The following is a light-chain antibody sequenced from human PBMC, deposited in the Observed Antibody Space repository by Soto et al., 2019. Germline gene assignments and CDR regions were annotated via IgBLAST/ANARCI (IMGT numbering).Light chain of an antibody. CDR2: KAS. CDR3: QQYGSSPVT. Sequence: DIRLNMSASALSVSVRHRVTITCPASQTISSWLAWYQQKPGKAPKLLIYKASSLKSGVPSRFSGSGSGTDFTLTISRLEPEDFAVYYCQQYGSSPVTFGQGTNV. J-gene: IGKJ1*01. V-gene: IGKV1-5*03. CDR1: QTISSW.